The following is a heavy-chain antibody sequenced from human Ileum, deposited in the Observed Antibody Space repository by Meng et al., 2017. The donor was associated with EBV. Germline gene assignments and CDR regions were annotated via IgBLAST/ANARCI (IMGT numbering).Heavy chain of an antibody. CDR1: GYSISTTNW. D-gene: IGHD1-26*01. J-gene: IGHJ4*02. V-gene: IGHV4-28*01. Sequence: GRLQEAGPGLVKPSDTLSLTCAVSGYSISTTNWWGWIRQPPGKELEWIGHIYYSGTTYNNPSLKSRVTMSIDPSKNQFSLKLSSVTAVDTAVYYCARNSESGSYIDYWGLGTLVTVSS. CDR2: IYYSGTT. CDR3: ARNSESGSYIDY.